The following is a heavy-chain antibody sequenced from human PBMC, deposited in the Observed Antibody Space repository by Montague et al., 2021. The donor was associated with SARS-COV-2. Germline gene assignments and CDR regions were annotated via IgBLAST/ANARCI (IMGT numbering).Heavy chain of an antibody. CDR1: GGSFSGYY. V-gene: IGHV4-34*01. D-gene: IGHD3-10*01. CDR3: ARGKRILLWFGELLSGGDYYGMDV. J-gene: IGHJ6*02. CDR2: VNLSGST. Sequence: SETRSLTCAVYGGSFSGYYWSWILQPPGKGLEWIGEVNLSGSTNYNPSLKSRVTISVDTSQNQFSLKLSSVTAADTAVYYCARGKRILLWFGELLSGGDYYGMDVWGQGTTVTVSS.